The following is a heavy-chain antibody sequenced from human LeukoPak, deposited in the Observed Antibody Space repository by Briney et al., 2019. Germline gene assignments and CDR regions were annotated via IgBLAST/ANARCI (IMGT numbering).Heavy chain of an antibody. CDR2: IRSKAYGGTT. CDR3: TREQVGDYGSTYFDY. V-gene: IGHV3-49*03. J-gene: IGHJ4*02. D-gene: IGHD4-17*01. Sequence: GGSLRLSCTASGFTFGDYAMSWFRQAPGKGLEWVGFIRSKAYGGTTEYAASVKGRFTISRDDSKSIAYLQMNSLKAEDTAVYYCTREQVGDYGSTYFDYWGQGTLVTVPS. CDR1: GFTFGDYA.